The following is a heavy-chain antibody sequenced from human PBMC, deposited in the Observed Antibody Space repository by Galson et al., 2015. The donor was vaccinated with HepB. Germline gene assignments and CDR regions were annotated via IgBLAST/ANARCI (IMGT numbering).Heavy chain of an antibody. CDR3: ARDRTHYFYTSGYSGAFEI. CDR2: IIPTFDTP. D-gene: IGHD3-22*01. Sequence: SVKVSCKASGGSFNTYAINWLRQAPGQGLEWMGGIIPTFDTPIYAQRFQERVTITADKSTSTAYMEMSSLTSDDTALYYGARDRTHYFYTSGYSGAFEIWGQGTMFTVSA. J-gene: IGHJ3*02. CDR1: GGSFNTYA. V-gene: IGHV1-69*06.